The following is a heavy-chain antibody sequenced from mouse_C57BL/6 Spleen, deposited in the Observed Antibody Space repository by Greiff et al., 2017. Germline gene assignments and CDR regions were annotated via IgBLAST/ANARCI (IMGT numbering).Heavy chain of an antibody. D-gene: IGHD4-1*01. J-gene: IGHJ4*01. V-gene: IGHV5-17*01. Sequence: EVMLVESGGGLVKPGGSLKLSCAASGFTFSDYGMHWVRQAPEKGLEWVAYISSGSSTIYYADTVKGRFTISRDNAKNTLFLQMTRLRSEDTAMYYCARPLGRHYYAMDYWGQGTSVTVSS. CDR3: ARPLGRHYYAMDY. CDR1: GFTFSDYG. CDR2: ISSGSSTI.